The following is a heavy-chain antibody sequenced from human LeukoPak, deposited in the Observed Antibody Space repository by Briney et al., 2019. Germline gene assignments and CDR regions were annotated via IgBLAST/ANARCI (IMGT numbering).Heavy chain of an antibody. Sequence: SETLSLTCTVSGGSISSSRYYWGWIRQPPGKGLEWIGSIYYSGSTNYNPSLKSRVTISVDTSKNQFSLKVSSVTAADTAVYYCARRLVGATANFDYWGQGTLVTVSS. J-gene: IGHJ4*02. D-gene: IGHD1-26*01. CDR1: GGSISSSRYY. CDR3: ARRLVGATANFDY. V-gene: IGHV4-39*01. CDR2: IYYSGST.